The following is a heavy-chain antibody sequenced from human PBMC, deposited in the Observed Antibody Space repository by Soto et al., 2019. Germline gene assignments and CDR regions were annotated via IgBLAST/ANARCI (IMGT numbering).Heavy chain of an antibody. Sequence: PSETLSLTCAVSGGSISSGGYSWSWIRQPPGKGLEWIGYIYYSGSTNYNPSLKSRVTISVDTSKNQFSLRLSSVTAADTAVYYCARGSPSFDPWGQGTLVTVSS. V-gene: IGHV4-61*08. J-gene: IGHJ5*02. D-gene: IGHD2-15*01. CDR1: GGSISSGGYS. CDR2: IYYSGST. CDR3: ARGSPSFDP.